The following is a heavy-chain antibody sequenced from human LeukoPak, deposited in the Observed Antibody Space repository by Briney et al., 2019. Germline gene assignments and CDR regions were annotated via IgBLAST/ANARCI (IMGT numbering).Heavy chain of an antibody. D-gene: IGHD2-2*01. J-gene: IGHJ6*03. CDR1: GFTLSSYA. V-gene: IGHV3-23*01. Sequence: GGSLRLSCAASGFTLSSYAMSWVRQAPGKGLEWVSVISISGGSTYYADSVKGRFTISRDNSKNTLYLQMHSLRAEDTAVYYCAKEGYDCSGTSCYASDYYYYMDVWGKGTTVTISS. CDR3: AKEGYDCSGTSCYASDYYYYMDV. CDR2: ISISGGST.